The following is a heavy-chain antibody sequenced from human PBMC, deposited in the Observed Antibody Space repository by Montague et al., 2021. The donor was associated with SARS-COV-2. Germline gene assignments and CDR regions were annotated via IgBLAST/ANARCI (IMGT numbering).Heavy chain of an antibody. CDR1: GGSLSGYY. V-gene: IGHV4-34*01. J-gene: IGHJ5*02. CDR2: INHSGST. CDR3: ARGADYDFWSGFLRYKWFDP. Sequence: SETLSLTCAVYGGSLSGYYWAWIRQTPAKGLEWIDEINHSGSTNYNPSLKSRLTISVDTSKKQFSLKLNSMTAADTAVYYCARGADYDFWSGFLRYKWFDPWGLGTPVTVSS. D-gene: IGHD3-3*01.